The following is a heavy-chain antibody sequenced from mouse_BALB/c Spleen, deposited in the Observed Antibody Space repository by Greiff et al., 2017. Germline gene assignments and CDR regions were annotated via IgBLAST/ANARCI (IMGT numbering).Heavy chain of an antibody. Sequence: EVKLVESGGDLVKPGGSLKLSCAASGFTFSSYGMSWVRQTPDKRLEWVATISSGGSYTYYPDSVKGRFTISRDNAKNTLYLQMSSLKSEDTAMYYCARHDTRLRGYYAMDYWGQGTSVTVSS. CDR2: ISSGGSYT. J-gene: IGHJ4*01. CDR3: ARHDTRLRGYYAMDY. CDR1: GFTFSSYG. V-gene: IGHV5-6*01. D-gene: IGHD1-2*01.